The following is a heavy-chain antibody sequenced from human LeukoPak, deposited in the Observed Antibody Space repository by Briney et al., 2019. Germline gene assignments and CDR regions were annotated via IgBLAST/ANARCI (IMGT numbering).Heavy chain of an antibody. CDR3: ARTKDYYDSSGCFDY. CDR2: INSDGSSA. CDR1: GFTFSSYW. J-gene: IGHJ4*02. D-gene: IGHD3-22*01. Sequence: GGSLRLSCAASGFTFSSYWMHWVRQVPGKGLVWFSRINSDGSSASYADSVKGRFTISRENAKNTLYLQMNSLTVEDTAVYYCARTKDYYDSSGCFDYWGQGTLVTVSS. V-gene: IGHV3-74*01.